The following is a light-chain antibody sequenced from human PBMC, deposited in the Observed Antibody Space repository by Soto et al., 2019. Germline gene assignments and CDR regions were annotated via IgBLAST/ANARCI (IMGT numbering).Light chain of an antibody. J-gene: IGLJ1*01. CDR2: EVT. CDR1: SSDVGRYNY. CDR3: SSYAGSSNV. Sequence: QSVLTQPASVSGSPGQSITISCTGTSSDVGRYNYVSWYQQHQGKAPKLIIYEVTHRTSGVPDRFSGSKSGNTASLTVSGLQAEDEADYYCSSYAGSSNVFGTGTKVTVL. V-gene: IGLV2-14*03.